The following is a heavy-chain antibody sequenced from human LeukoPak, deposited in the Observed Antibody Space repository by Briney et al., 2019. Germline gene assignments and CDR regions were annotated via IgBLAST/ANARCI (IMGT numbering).Heavy chain of an antibody. CDR1: SYSINTDYY. CDR2: IYRSGKT. J-gene: IGHJ6*03. CDR3: ARGGSGTNYYCMDV. D-gene: IGHD3-10*01. V-gene: IGHV4-38-2*01. Sequence: PSETLSLTCAVSSYSINTDYYWVWIRQPPEKGLEWVGSIYRSGKTYYNPSLKSRVTISLDMSKNQFSLKLNSVIAADTAVYYCARGGSGTNYYCMDVWGKGTTVTVSS.